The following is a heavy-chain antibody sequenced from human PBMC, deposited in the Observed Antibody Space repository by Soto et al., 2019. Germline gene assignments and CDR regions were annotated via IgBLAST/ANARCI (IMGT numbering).Heavy chain of an antibody. CDR1: GFTFSSYD. CDR3: ARRRVASGSIDL. V-gene: IGHV3-13*01. CDR2: IGTTGGDT. J-gene: IGHJ3*01. D-gene: IGHD5-12*01. Sequence: EVQLVESGGGLVQPGGSLRLSCAASGFTFSSYDMHCVRQGTGKGLEWVSTIGTTGGDTYYAASVKGRFTVSRENAENSLYLQMNSLRAGDTAVYYCARRRVASGSIDLWGQGTMVIVSS.